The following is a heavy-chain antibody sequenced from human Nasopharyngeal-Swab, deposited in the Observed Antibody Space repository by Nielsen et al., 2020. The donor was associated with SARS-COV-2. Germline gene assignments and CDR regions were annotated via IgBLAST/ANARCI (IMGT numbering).Heavy chain of an antibody. CDR1: GFTFSSYG. J-gene: IGHJ6*02. V-gene: IGHV3-30*18. D-gene: IGHD2-15*01. CDR3: AKDIVVVVAATITRNPYYYYYGMDV. Sequence: GGSRRLSCAASGFTFSSYGMHWVRQAPGKGLEWVAVISYDGSNKYYADSVKGRFTISRDNSKNTLYLQMNSLRAEDTAVYYCAKDIVVVVAATITRNPYYYYYGMDVWGQGTTVTVSS. CDR2: ISYDGSNK.